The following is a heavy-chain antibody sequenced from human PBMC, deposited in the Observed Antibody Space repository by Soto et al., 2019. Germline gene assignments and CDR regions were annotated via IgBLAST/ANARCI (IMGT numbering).Heavy chain of an antibody. D-gene: IGHD3-3*01. Sequence: QVQLVQSGPEVKKPGASVKVSCKASAYTFTTYGIRWVRQAPGQGLEGMGWISGYNGQTNYAQKFRGRVTITTDTSTSTAYMEMRSLRSEDTAMYYCARDDWSGLWVKGLYAMDVWGQGTTVTVSS. CDR2: ISGYNGQT. V-gene: IGHV1-18*01. CDR3: ARDDWSGLWVKGLYAMDV. J-gene: IGHJ6*02. CDR1: AYTFTTYG.